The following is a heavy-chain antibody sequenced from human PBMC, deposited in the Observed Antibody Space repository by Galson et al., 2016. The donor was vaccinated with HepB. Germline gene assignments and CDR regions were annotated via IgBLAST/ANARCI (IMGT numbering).Heavy chain of an antibody. J-gene: IGHJ4*02. CDR1: GLPLSSFW. CDR2: VKQDGSEK. V-gene: IGHV3-7*04. D-gene: IGHD5-18*01. CDR3: GRAQWIPARRAAYFDY. Sequence: SLRLSCAASGLPLSSFWMNWVRQAPGKGLQWVANVKQDGSEKYYAESVKGRFTISRDNARNSMFLQMNSLRPDDTAVYYGGRAQWIPARRAAYFDYWGQGILVTVSS.